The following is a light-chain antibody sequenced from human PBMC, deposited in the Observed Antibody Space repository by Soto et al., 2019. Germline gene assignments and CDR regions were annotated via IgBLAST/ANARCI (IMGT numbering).Light chain of an antibody. V-gene: IGKV3-20*01. CDR1: QSVTSRY. CDR3: QQYSTLPHT. Sequence: EMVLTQSPVSLSLSPGERATLCCRATQSVTSRYFAWYQQKPGQAPRLLIYGVSSRATDIPDRFSGSGSGTDFTLTISRLEPEDFVVYYCQQYSTLPHTFGQGTKLEVK. J-gene: IGKJ2*01. CDR2: GVS.